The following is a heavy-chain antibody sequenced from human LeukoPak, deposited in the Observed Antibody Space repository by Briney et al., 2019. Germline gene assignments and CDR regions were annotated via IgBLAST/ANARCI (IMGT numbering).Heavy chain of an antibody. D-gene: IGHD1-26*01. CDR1: GFTFSDHY. CDR3: ARGPPGISYPLDH. Sequence: GGSLRLSCAASGFTFSDHYMDWVRQAPGKGLEWVGRTRNKANSYTTEYAASVKGRFTISRDDSKSSLYPQMNSLKTEDTAVYYCARGPPGISYPLDHWGQGTLVTVSS. V-gene: IGHV3-72*01. J-gene: IGHJ4*02. CDR2: TRNKANSYTT.